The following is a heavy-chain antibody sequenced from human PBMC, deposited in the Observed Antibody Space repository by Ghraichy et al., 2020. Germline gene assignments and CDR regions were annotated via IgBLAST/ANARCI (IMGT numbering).Heavy chain of an antibody. CDR1: GFTFSSYG. J-gene: IGHJ4*02. V-gene: IGHV3-33*01. Sequence: GGSLRLSCAASGFTFSSYGMHWVRQAPGKGLEWVAVIWYDGSNKYYADSVKGRFTISRDNSKNTLYLQMNSLRAEDTAVYYCARDLYPRYNYYGSGKDYWGQGTLVTVSS. CDR2: IWYDGSNK. CDR3: ARDLYPRYNYYGSGKDY. D-gene: IGHD3-10*01.